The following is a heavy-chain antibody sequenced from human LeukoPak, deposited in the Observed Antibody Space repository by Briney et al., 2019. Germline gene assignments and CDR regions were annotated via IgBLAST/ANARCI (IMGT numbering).Heavy chain of an antibody. CDR3: AGHYDILTGYGTSDAFDI. CDR1: GYTFTSYD. CDR2: MNPNSGNT. D-gene: IGHD3-9*01. V-gene: IGHV1-8*01. J-gene: IGHJ3*02. Sequence: ASVKVSCTASGYTFTSYDINWVRQATGQGLEWMGWMNPNSGNTGYAQKFQGRVTMTRNTSISTAYMELSSLRSEDTAVYYCAGHYDILTGYGTSDAFDIWGQGTMVTVSS.